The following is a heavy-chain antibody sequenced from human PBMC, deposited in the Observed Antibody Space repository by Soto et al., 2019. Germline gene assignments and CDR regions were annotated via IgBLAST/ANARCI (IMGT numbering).Heavy chain of an antibody. V-gene: IGHV1-69*06. D-gene: IGHD3-3*01. J-gene: IGHJ4*02. CDR2: IVPMFGTS. CDR1: GGTSTRYA. CDR3: NRDSEYDFWSGYL. Sequence: QERLVQSGAEVRKPGSSVKVSCKVTGGTSTRYAINWVRQAPGQGLEWMGGIVPMFGTSKYAQKFQGRATITADTSTHTAYKELGSLRSEDTAVYYCNRDSEYDFWSGYLWGQGTLVSVSS.